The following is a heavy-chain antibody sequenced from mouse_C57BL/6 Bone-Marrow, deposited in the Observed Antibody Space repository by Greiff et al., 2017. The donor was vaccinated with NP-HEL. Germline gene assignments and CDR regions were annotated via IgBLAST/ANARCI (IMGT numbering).Heavy chain of an antibody. D-gene: IGHD1-1*01. CDR2: INPNYGTT. CDR1: GYSFTDYN. J-gene: IGHJ4*01. Sequence: EVKLMESGPELVKPGASVKISCKASGYSFTDYNMNWVKQSNGKSLEWIGVINPNYGTTSYNQKFKGKATLTVDQSSSTAYMQLNSLTSEDSAVYYCAFYYYGSRCAMDYWGQGTSVTVSS. V-gene: IGHV1-39*01. CDR3: AFYYYGSRCAMDY.